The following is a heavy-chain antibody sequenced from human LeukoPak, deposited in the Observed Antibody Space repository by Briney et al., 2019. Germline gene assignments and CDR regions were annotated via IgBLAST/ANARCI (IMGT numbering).Heavy chain of an antibody. V-gene: IGHV4-39*07. CDR1: GDSISGSHYY. J-gene: IGHJ4*02. CDR3: ARTKLSSGSSY. CDR2: INYSSGST. D-gene: IGHD3-22*01. Sequence: PSETLSLTCTVSGDSISGSHYYWVWIRQPPGKGLEWIGSINYSSGSTSDNPSLKSRVTISVDTAENQFSLKLSSVTAADTAVYYCARTKLSSGSSYWGQGTLVTVSS.